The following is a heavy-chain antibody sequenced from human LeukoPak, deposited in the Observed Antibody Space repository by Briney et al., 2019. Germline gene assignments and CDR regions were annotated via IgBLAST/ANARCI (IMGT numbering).Heavy chain of an antibody. J-gene: IGHJ5*02. Sequence: SETLSLTCTVSGGSISSYYWSWIRQPPGEGLEWIGYIYYSGSTNYNPSLKSRVTISVDTSKNQFSLKLSSVTAADTAVYYCASLRRVGYCSGGSCSSRGNWFDPWGQGTLVTVSS. V-gene: IGHV4-59*12. CDR2: IYYSGST. D-gene: IGHD2-15*01. CDR1: GGSISSYY. CDR3: ASLRRVGYCSGGSCSSRGNWFDP.